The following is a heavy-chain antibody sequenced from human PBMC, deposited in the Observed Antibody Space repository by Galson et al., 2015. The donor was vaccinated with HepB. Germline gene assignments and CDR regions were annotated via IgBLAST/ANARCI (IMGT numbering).Heavy chain of an antibody. D-gene: IGHD3-10*01. J-gene: IGHJ6*02. Sequence: SLRLSCAASGFTFSSYDMHWVRQATGKGLEWVSAIGTAGDPYYPGSVKGRFTISRENAKNSLYLQMNSLRAGDTAVYYCARGRGGTMVRGVRLEVLLDVWGQGTTVTVSS. CDR2: IGTAGDP. CDR1: GFTFSSYD. V-gene: IGHV3-13*05. CDR3: ARGRGGTMVRGVRLEVLLDV.